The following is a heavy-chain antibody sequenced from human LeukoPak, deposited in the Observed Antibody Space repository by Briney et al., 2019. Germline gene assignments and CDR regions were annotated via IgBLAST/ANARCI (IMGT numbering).Heavy chain of an antibody. CDR3: ARHSMDTAPY. V-gene: IGHV4-39*01. D-gene: IGHD5-18*01. CDR1: GGSISSSSYY. CDR2: IYYSGST. Sequence: SETPSLTCTVSGGSISSSSYYWGWIRQPPGKGLEWIGSIYYSGSTYYNPSLKSRVTISVDTSKNQFSLKLSSVTAADTAVYYCARHSMDTAPYWGQGTLVTVSS. J-gene: IGHJ4*02.